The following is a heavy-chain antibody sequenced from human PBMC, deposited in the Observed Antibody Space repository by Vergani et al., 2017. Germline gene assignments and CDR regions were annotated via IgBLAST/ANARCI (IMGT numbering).Heavy chain of an antibody. Sequence: LEESGGGSVKPGGSLRLSCAASGFKFSDHYMSWIRQAPGKGLEWVSHISPGASTVSYTDSVTGRFTVSRYNDNNSLTLDMTTLRVEDTAVYYCAKNPGISTTRHYYAMDVWVQGTTVTVSS. J-gene: IGHJ6*02. V-gene: IGHV3-11*04. D-gene: IGHD1-1*01. CDR3: AKNPGISTTRHYYAMDV. CDR2: ISPGASTV. CDR1: GFKFSDHY.